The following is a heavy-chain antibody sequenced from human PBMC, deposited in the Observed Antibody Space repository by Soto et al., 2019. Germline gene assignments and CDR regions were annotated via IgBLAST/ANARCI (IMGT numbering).Heavy chain of an antibody. CDR3: ARLSFYFHSSGYPLGYFDY. CDR2: IDPSDSYT. D-gene: IGHD3-22*01. Sequence: PGESLKISCKGSGYTFTTYWISWVRQMPGKGLEWMGRIDPSDSYTNYSPSFQGHVTISADKSISTAYLQWSSLKASDTAMYYCARLSFYFHSSGYPLGYFDYWGQGTQVTVSS. V-gene: IGHV5-10-1*01. J-gene: IGHJ4*02. CDR1: GYTFTTYW.